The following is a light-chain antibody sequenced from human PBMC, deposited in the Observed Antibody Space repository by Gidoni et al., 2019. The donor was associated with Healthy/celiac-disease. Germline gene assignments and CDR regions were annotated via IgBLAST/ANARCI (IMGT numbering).Light chain of an antibody. CDR2: NAS. V-gene: IGKV1-5*03. Sequence: DIQMTQSPSTLSASVGDRVTLTCRASQSISSWLSWYQQKPGKAPKLLIYNASSLESGVPSRFSGSGSGTEFTLTISSLQPDDFATYYCQQYNRLRTFGQXTKLEIK. J-gene: IGKJ2*01. CDR3: QQYNRLRT. CDR1: QSISSW.